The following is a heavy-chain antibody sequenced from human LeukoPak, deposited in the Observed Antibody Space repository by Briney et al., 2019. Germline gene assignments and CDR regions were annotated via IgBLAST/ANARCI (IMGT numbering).Heavy chain of an antibody. V-gene: IGHV4-4*07. CDR3: ARVYYTRFDP. J-gene: IGHJ5*02. Sequence: SETLSLTCTVSGGSISSYYWSWVRQPAGKGMEWIGHMYTTGTTNYNPSLKSRVTMSVDTSKNQFSLKLKSLTAADTSVYYCARVYYTRFDPWGQGTLVTVSS. CDR1: GGSISSYY. D-gene: IGHD3-3*01. CDR2: MYTTGTT.